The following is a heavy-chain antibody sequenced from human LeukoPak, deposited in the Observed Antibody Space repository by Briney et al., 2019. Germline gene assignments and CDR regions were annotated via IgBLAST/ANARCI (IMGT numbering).Heavy chain of an antibody. Sequence: PGGSLRLSCAASGFTFDDYAMHWVRHAPGKGLEWVSGISWNSGSIGYADSVKGRFTTSRDNAKNTLYLQMNSLRAEDMALYYCAKDISPFYISSWLIRAFDIWGQGTMVTVSS. D-gene: IGHD6-13*01. CDR3: AKDISPFYISSWLIRAFDI. J-gene: IGHJ3*02. V-gene: IGHV3-9*03. CDR1: GFTFDDYA. CDR2: ISWNSGSI.